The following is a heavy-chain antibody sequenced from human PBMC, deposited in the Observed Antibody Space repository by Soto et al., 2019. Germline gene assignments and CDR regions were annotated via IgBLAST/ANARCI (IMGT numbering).Heavy chain of an antibody. Sequence: QVQLVQSGAEVKKPGASVKVYCKASGYTFTSYAMHWVRKAPGQRLEWMGWINAGNGNTKYSQKFQGRVTITRDTSASTAYMELSSLRSEDTAVYYCARGLNGYLHYFDYWGQGTLVTVSS. J-gene: IGHJ4*02. V-gene: IGHV1-3*01. D-gene: IGHD5-18*01. CDR2: INAGNGNT. CDR3: ARGLNGYLHYFDY. CDR1: GYTFTSYA.